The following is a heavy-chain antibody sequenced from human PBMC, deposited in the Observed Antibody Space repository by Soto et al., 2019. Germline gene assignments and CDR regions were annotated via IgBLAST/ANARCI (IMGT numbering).Heavy chain of an antibody. CDR3: ARYGGGRGWHRRWFDP. D-gene: IGHD6-19*01. J-gene: IGHJ5*02. CDR2: IYHSGST. Sequence: SETRSLTCAVSGGSIRSSNWWSWVRQPPGKGLEWIGEIYHSGSTNYNPSLKSRVTISVDKAKNHFSLNLSSVTDADTAVYYCARYGGGRGWHRRWFDPWGQVTLVIVSS. CDR1: GGSIRSSNW. V-gene: IGHV4-4*02.